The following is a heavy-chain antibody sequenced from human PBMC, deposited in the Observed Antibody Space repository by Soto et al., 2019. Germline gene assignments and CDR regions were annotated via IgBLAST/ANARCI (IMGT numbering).Heavy chain of an antibody. Sequence: QVHLVQSGAEVKKPGASVKVSCKASXXXXXXXXXXXXXQAPGQGLEWMGWINPISGDTNYAQKFQHXVAMXXDTXXXXXXXXXXXXXXXXXXXXXXXXXXXXPYGVDVWGQGTTVTVSS. V-gene: IGHV1-2*02. J-gene: IGHJ6*01. CDR2: INPISGDT. CDR3: XXXXXXPYGVDV. CDR1: XXXXXXXX.